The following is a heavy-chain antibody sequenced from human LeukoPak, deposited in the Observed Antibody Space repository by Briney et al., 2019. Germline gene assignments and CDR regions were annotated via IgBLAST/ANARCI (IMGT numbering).Heavy chain of an antibody. J-gene: IGHJ4*02. CDR3: ARNFDWYENFDY. CDR2: INPNSGGT. CDR1: GYTFTGYY. D-gene: IGHD3-9*01. V-gene: IGHV1-2*02. Sequence: ASVKVSCKASGYTFTGYYMHWVRQAPGQGLEWMGWINPNSGGTNYAQKFQGRVTMTRDTSISTAYMELSRLRSDDTAVYYCARNFDWYENFDYWGQGTLVTVSS.